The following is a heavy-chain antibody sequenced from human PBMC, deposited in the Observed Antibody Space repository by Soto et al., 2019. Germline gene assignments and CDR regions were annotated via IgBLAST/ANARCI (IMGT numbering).Heavy chain of an antibody. D-gene: IGHD6-6*01. CDR2: IYYSGST. CDR1: GGSISSYY. V-gene: IGHV4-59*01. CDR3: ARNIAARPVVRGYYYYYMDV. Sequence: SETLSLTCTVSGGSISSYYWSWIRQPPGKGLEWIGYIYYSGSTNYNPSLKSRVTISVDTSKNQFSLKLSSVTAADTAVYYCARNIAARPVVRGYYYYYMDVWGKGTTVTVSS. J-gene: IGHJ6*03.